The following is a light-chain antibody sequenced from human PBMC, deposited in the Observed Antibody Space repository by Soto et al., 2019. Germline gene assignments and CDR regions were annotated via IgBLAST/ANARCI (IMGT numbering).Light chain of an antibody. CDR3: LQYDDWHRT. J-gene: IGKJ1*01. Sequence: EIVMTQSPAILSVSPGDRATLSCRAGQSVSNNLAWYQQKPGQTPRLVIYGASNRATGVPARFSGSGSGTDVTLTISSLQSEDFAVYYCLQYDDWHRTFGQGTKVEI. CDR1: QSVSNN. CDR2: GAS. V-gene: IGKV3-15*01.